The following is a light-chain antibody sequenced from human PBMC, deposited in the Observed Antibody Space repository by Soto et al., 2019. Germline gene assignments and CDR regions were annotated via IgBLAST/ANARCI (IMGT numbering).Light chain of an antibody. CDR3: SSYAGSNYPYV. Sequence: QSALTQPPSASGSPGQSVTISCTGTSGDVGAYDYVSWYQQHPGKAPKLLIYEVTKRPLGVPDRFSGSKSGNAASLTVSGLQAEDGADYYCSSYAGSNYPYVFGTGTKVTVL. J-gene: IGLJ1*01. CDR2: EVT. V-gene: IGLV2-8*01. CDR1: SGDVGAYDY.